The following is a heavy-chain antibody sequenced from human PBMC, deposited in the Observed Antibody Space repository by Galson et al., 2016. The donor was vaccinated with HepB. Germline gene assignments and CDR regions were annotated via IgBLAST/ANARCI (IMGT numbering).Heavy chain of an antibody. CDR1: GFTFSTYS. J-gene: IGHJ4*02. Sequence: SLRLSCAGSGFTFSTYSMNWVRQAPGKGLEWVSSISSGSVYIYYADSVKGRFIISRDNAENSLYLQMNSLRAEDTAVYYCARTLTRGPVRALVFDSWGQGTLVTVSS. D-gene: IGHD3-10*01. V-gene: IGHV3-21*01. CDR3: ARTLTRGPVRALVFDS. CDR2: ISSGSVYI.